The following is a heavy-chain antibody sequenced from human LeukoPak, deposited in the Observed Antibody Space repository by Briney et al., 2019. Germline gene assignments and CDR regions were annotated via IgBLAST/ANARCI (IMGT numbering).Heavy chain of an antibody. D-gene: IGHD3-10*01. J-gene: IGHJ6*03. CDR2: INPNSGGT. V-gene: IGHV1-2*02. CDR3: ARDWYGELTAQPTDRDYYYYYYMDV. Sequence: ASVKVSCKASGYTFTGYYMHWVRQAPGQGLEWMGWINPNSGGTNYAQKFQGRVTMTRDTSISTAYMELRSLRSDDTAVYYCARDWYGELTAQPTDRDYYYYYYMDVWGKGTTVTVSS. CDR1: GYTFTGYY.